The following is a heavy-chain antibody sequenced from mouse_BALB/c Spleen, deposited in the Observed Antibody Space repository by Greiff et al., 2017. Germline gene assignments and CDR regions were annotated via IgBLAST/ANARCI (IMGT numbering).Heavy chain of an antibody. Sequence: QVQLQQSGPGLVQPSQSLSITCTVSGFSLTSYGVHWVRQSPGEGLEWLGVIWSGGSTDYNAAFISRLSISKDNSKSQVFFKMNSLQANDTAIYYCASIYYDYDYAMDYWGQGTSVTVSS. J-gene: IGHJ4*01. CDR1: GFSLTSYG. D-gene: IGHD2-4*01. CDR3: ASIYYDYDYAMDY. V-gene: IGHV2-2*02. CDR2: IWSGGST.